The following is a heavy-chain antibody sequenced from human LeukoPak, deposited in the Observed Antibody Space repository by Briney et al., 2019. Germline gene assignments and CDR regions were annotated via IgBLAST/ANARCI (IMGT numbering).Heavy chain of an antibody. CDR1: GFTFSSYG. V-gene: IGHV3-30*02. CDR3: AKDPSFRPGYFYY. Sequence: GGSLRLSCGASGFTFSSYGMHWVRQAPGKGLEWVAFIRYDGSNKYYADSVKGRFTISRDNSKNTLYLQMNSLRAEDTAVYYCAKDPSFRPGYFYYWGQGTLVTVSS. CDR2: IRYDGSNK. J-gene: IGHJ4*02.